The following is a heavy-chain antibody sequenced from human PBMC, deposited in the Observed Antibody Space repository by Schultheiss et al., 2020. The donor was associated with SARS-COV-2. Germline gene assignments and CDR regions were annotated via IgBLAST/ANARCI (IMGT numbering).Heavy chain of an antibody. D-gene: IGHD3-16*02. Sequence: GGSLRLSCAASGFTFSSYAMHWVRQAPGKGLAWVAVISYGGSNKYYADSVKGRFTISRDNSKNTLYLQMNSLRAEDTAVYYCAKDAIVDYVWGTYRPLGYWGQGTLVTVSS. CDR2: ISYGGSNK. J-gene: IGHJ4*02. CDR3: AKDAIVDYVWGTYRPLGY. CDR1: GFTFSSYA. V-gene: IGHV3-30*04.